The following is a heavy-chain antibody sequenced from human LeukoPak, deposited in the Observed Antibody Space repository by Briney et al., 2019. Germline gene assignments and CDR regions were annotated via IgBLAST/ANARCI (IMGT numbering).Heavy chain of an antibody. J-gene: IGHJ6*03. CDR2: INHSGST. V-gene: IGHV4-34*01. CDR1: GGSFSGYY. CDR3: AGRGYSGYDPHYYYYYMDV. D-gene: IGHD5-12*01. Sequence: SETLSLTCAVYGGSFSGYYWSWIRQPPGKGLEWIGEINHSGSTNYNPSLKSRVTISVDTSKNQFSLKLSSVTAADTAVYYCAGRGYSGYDPHYYYYYMDVWGKGTTVTISS.